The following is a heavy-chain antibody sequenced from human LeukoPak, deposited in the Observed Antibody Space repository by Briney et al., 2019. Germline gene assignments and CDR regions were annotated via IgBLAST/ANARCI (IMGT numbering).Heavy chain of an antibody. V-gene: IGHV4-34*01. CDR3: ARLYPRSRFDY. CDR2: INHSGST. D-gene: IGHD2-15*01. J-gene: IGHJ4*02. CDR1: GGSFSGCY. Sequence: SETLSLTCAVYGGSFSGCYWSWIRQPPGKGLEWIGEINHSGSTNYNPSLKSRVTISVDTSKNQFSLKLSSVTAADTAVYYCARLYPRSRFDYWGQGTLVTVSS.